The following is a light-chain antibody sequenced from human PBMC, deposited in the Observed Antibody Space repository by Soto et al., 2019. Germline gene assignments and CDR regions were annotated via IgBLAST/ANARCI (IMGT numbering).Light chain of an antibody. CDR1: QNVDKF. CDR2: DSS. J-gene: IGKJ5*01. Sequence: NKLKQSPATLALSPGETTTISCTASQNVDKFLAWYQQRPGQPPRLLIFDSSNRATGVPVRFSGSGSGTVFTLTIGSLEPEDSAVYYCQQRKNWPPITFGQGTRLEIK. V-gene: IGKV3-11*01. CDR3: QQRKNWPPIT.